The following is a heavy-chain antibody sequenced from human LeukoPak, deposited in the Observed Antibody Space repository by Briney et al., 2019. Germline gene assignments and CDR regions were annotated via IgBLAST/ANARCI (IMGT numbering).Heavy chain of an antibody. CDR3: ARDMTTARFDN. J-gene: IGHJ4*02. CDR1: GFTFSNYP. CDR2: ISSSSTYI. Sequence: GGSLRLSCAASGFTFSNYPMDWVRQAPGKGLEWVSYISSSSTYIYYADSVKGRFTISRDNAKNSLYLQMNSLRAEDTAVYYCARDMTTARFDNWGQGTRVTVSS. V-gene: IGHV3-21*01. D-gene: IGHD4-17*01.